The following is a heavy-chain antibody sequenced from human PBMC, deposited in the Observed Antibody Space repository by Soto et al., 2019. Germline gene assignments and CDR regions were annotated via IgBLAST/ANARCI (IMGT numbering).Heavy chain of an antibody. D-gene: IGHD3-22*01. CDR3: ATRPTYYYDSSGYYLGGHNWFDP. CDR1: GGSFSGYY. Sequence: SETLSLTCAVYGGSFSGYYWSWIRQPPGKGLEWIGEINHSGSTNYNPSLKSRVTISVDTSKNQFSLKLSSVTAADTAVYYCATRPTYYYDSSGYYLGGHNWFDPWGQGTLVTVSS. J-gene: IGHJ5*02. CDR2: INHSGST. V-gene: IGHV4-34*01.